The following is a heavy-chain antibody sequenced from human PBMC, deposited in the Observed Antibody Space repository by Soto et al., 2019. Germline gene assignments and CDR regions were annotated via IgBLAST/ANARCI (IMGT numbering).Heavy chain of an antibody. CDR1: GGTFSSYA. CDR2: IIPIFGTA. D-gene: IGHD4-17*01. V-gene: IGHV1-69*01. J-gene: IGHJ5*02. CDR3: AATQLLDYGGNQRWRFDP. Sequence: QVQLVQSGAEVKKPGSSVKVSCKASGGTFSSYAISWVRQAPGQGLEWMGGIIPIFGTANYAQKFQGIVTITADESTSTAYMELSSLRSKDTAGYNRAATQLLDYGGNQRWRFDPWGDATLVTGSS.